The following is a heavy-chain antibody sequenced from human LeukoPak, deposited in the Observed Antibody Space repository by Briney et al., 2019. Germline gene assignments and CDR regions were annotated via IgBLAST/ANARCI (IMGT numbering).Heavy chain of an antibody. Sequence: PGGSLRLSCAASGFTFSSYSMNWVRQAPGKGLEWVSSISSSSSYIYYADSVKGRFTISRDNAKNSLYLQMNSLRAEDTAVYYCARDRPQVWSSGYYSDPFDYWGQGTLVTVSS. CDR1: GFTFSSYS. J-gene: IGHJ4*02. D-gene: IGHD3-22*01. V-gene: IGHV3-21*01. CDR3: ARDRPQVWSSGYYSDPFDY. CDR2: ISSSSSYI.